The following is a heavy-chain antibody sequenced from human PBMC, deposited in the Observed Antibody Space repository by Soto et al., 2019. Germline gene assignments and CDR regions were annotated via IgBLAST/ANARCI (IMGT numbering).Heavy chain of an antibody. Sequence: GESLKISCKGSGYSFTSYWISWVRQMPGNGLEWMGRIDPSDSYTNYSPSFQGHVTISADKSISTAYLQWSSLKASDTAMYYCARRGIAVAGSGGYYYGMDVWGQGTTVTVSS. V-gene: IGHV5-10-1*01. CDR2: IDPSDSYT. J-gene: IGHJ6*02. CDR1: GYSFTSYW. CDR3: ARRGIAVAGSGGYYYGMDV. D-gene: IGHD6-19*01.